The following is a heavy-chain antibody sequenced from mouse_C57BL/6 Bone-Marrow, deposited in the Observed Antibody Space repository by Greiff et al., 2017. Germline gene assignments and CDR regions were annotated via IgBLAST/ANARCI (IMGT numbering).Heavy chain of an antibody. CDR2: ISSGSSTI. V-gene: IGHV5-17*01. CDR1: GFTFSDYG. J-gene: IGHJ1*03. D-gene: IGHD1-1*01. CDR3: AMNRDYYGSSYGYVDV. Sequence: EVMLVESGGGLVKPGGSLKLSCAASGFTFSDYGMHWVRQAPEKGLEWVAYISSGSSTIYYADTVKGRFTISRDNAKNTLFLQMTSLRSEDTAMYYGAMNRDYYGSSYGYVDVWGTGTTVTVSS.